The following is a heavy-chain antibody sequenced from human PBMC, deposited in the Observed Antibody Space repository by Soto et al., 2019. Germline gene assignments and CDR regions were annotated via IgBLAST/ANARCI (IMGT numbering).Heavy chain of an antibody. CDR1: GYTFSSFD. V-gene: IGHV1-8*01. CDR2: MSPKSGHT. Sequence: GASVKVSCKASGYTFSSFDIIWVRQATGQGLEWMGWMSPKSGHTAYAQKFQGRVSMARSTSINTAYMELSRLTSDDTAVYFCARSSYYDFWSASSVPSYNAYSGGQVTQVT. CDR3: ARSSYYDFWSASSVPSYNAYS. D-gene: IGHD3-3*01. J-gene: IGHJ4*02.